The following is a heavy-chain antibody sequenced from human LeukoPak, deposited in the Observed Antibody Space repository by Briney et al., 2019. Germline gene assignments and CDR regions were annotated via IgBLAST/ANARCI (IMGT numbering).Heavy chain of an antibody. D-gene: IGHD4-23*01. V-gene: IGHV4-59*01. Sequence: SETLSLTSTVSGGSISGYYWSWIRQPPGKGLEWIGYIYYSGSTNYNPSLESRVTISVDTSKNQFSLKLSSVTAADTAVYYCARTTVVHYYFDYWGQGTLVTVSS. J-gene: IGHJ4*02. CDR2: IYYSGST. CDR1: GGSISGYY. CDR3: ARTTVVHYYFDY.